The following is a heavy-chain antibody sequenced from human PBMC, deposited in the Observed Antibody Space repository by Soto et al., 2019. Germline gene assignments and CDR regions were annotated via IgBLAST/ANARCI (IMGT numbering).Heavy chain of an antibody. V-gene: IGHV4-39*01. CDR1: GGSISSSSYY. D-gene: IGHD4-4*01. Sequence: TLPLTCTVSGGSISSSSYYWGWIRQPPGKGLEWIGRIHYSASTYYNPSLTCRVTISVDSSKNRFSLNLTSVTAAHTAEYYSVIGTTNYNYGMDVWDPGATLTGFS. CDR3: VIGTTNYNYGMDV. J-gene: IGHJ6*02. CDR2: IHYSAST.